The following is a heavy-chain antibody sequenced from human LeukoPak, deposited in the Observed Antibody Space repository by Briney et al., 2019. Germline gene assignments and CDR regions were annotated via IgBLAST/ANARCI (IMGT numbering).Heavy chain of an antibody. Sequence: ASVKVSCKASGYTFTSYIMHWVRQAPGQRLEWMGWINGGNGKTEYSQKFQGRVSITRDTSASTAYMELSSLRFEDTAVYYCARAFGSSWFLTYWGQGTLVTVSS. CDR1: GYTFTSYI. CDR2: INGGNGKT. CDR3: ARAFGSSWFLTY. D-gene: IGHD6-13*01. J-gene: IGHJ4*02. V-gene: IGHV1-3*01.